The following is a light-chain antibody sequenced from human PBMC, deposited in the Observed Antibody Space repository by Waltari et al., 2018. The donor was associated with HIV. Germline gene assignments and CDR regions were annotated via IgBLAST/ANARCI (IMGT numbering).Light chain of an antibody. J-gene: IGLJ1*01. V-gene: IGLV2-23*02. CDR2: DVS. CDR1: SSDVGNYNL. CDR3: WSYAGKSTYV. Sequence: QSALTQAASVSGSPGQSITISCNGTSSDVGNYNLISWYQQYTGEVPPVVIFDVSKRPSGVSNRFSASKSGNTASLTISGLQPEDDADYYCWSYAGKSTYVFGSGTKVTVL.